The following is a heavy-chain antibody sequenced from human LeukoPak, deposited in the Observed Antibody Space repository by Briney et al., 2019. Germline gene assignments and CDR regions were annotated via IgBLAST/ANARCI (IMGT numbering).Heavy chain of an antibody. D-gene: IGHD3-10*01. CDR2: ISSSSSTI. CDR1: GFTFSSYS. V-gene: IGHV3-48*01. Sequence: GGSLRLSCAASGFTFSSYSMNWVRQAPGKGLEWVSYISSSSSTIYYADSVKGRFTISRDNSKNTLYLQMNSLRAEDTAVYYCARARYYGSGSYFAGAFDIWGQGTMVTVSS. J-gene: IGHJ3*02. CDR3: ARARYYGSGSYFAGAFDI.